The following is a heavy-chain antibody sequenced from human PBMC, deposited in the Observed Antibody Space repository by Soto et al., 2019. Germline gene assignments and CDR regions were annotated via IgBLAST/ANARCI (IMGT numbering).Heavy chain of an antibody. CDR1: GGSISSSSYY. J-gene: IGHJ5*02. CDR3: ARHGSGSSLGNWRFDP. D-gene: IGHD3-10*01. V-gene: IGHV4-39*01. CDR2: IYYSGST. Sequence: QLQLQESGPGLVKPSETLSLTCTVSGGSISSSSYYWGWIRQPPGKGLEWIGSIYYSGSTYYNPSLKSRVTISVDTSKNQFSLKLSSVTAADTAVYYCARHGSGSSLGNWRFDPWGQGTLVTVSS.